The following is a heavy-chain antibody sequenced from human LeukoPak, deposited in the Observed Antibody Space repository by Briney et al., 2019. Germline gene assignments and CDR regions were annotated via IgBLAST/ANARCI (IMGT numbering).Heavy chain of an antibody. D-gene: IGHD5-18*01. V-gene: IGHV3-23*01. J-gene: IGHJ1*01. CDR2: ISGSGGST. Sequence: GGSLRLSCAASGLTFSSYAMSWVRQAPGKGLEWVSAISGSGGSTYYADSVKGRFTISRDNSKNTLYLQMNSLRAEDTAVYYCAKDPGYSYGSEYFQHWGQGTLVTVSS. CDR3: AKDPGYSYGSEYFQH. CDR1: GLTFSSYA.